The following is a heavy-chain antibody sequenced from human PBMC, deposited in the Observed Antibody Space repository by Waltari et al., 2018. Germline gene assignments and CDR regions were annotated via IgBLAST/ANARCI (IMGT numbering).Heavy chain of an antibody. CDR3: ARGRRNESGGSILMAWFDP. CDR1: GGSFSGYY. V-gene: IGHV4-34*01. D-gene: IGHD1-26*01. CDR2: INHSGSP. J-gene: IGHJ5*02. Sequence: QVQLQQWGAGLLKPSETLSLTCAVYGGSFSGYYWSWIRQPPGKGLEWIGEINHSGSPNYNPSLKRRVTISVDTSNNQFSLKLSSVTAADTAVYYCARGRRNESGGSILMAWFDPWGQGTLVTVSS.